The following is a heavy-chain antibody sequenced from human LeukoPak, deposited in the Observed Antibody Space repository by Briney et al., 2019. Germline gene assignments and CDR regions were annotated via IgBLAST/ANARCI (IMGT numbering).Heavy chain of an antibody. CDR1: GFTFSSYG. V-gene: IGHV3-30*02. J-gene: IGHJ4*02. CDR3: AKDPGYGDYPYYFDY. CDR2: IRYDGSNK. D-gene: IGHD4-17*01. Sequence: PGGSLRLSCAASGFTFSSYGMHWVRQAPGKGLEWVAFIRYDGSNKYYADSVKGRFTISRDNSKNTLYLQMNSLRAEDTAVYYCAKDPGYGDYPYYFDYWGQGTLVTVPS.